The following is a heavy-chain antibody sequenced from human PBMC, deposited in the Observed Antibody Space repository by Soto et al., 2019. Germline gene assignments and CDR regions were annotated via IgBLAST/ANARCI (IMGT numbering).Heavy chain of an antibody. V-gene: IGHV3-21*01. Sequence: TGGSLRLSCAASGFTFSSYSMNWVRQAPGKGLEWVSSISSSSSYIYYADSVKGRFTISRDNAKNSLYLQMNSLRAEDTAVYYCARKYLYYDILTGYYPRSPSPFDYWGQGTLVTVSS. CDR1: GFTFSSYS. J-gene: IGHJ4*02. D-gene: IGHD3-9*01. CDR3: ARKYLYYDILTGYYPRSPSPFDY. CDR2: ISSSSSYI.